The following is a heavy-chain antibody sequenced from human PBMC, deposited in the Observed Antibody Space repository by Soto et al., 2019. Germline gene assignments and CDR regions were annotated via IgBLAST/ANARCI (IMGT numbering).Heavy chain of an antibody. D-gene: IGHD6-13*01. CDR1: GFTFKNYA. CDR2: ISVSGTST. V-gene: IGHV3-23*01. CDR3: AKDLGSSPPGDY. J-gene: IGHJ4*02. Sequence: EVQLLESGGGLVQPGGSLRLSCATSGFTFKNYAMSWVRQTPGKGLGWLSAISVSGTSTYYADSVKGRFTISRDNSKNTLYLQMNSLRAEDTALYYCAKDLGSSPPGDYWGQGTLVTVSS.